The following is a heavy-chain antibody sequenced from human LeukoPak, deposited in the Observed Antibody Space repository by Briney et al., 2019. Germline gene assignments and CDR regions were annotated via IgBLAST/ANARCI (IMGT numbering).Heavy chain of an antibody. CDR3: VRLAGGSYSDY. D-gene: IGHD1-26*01. J-gene: IGHJ4*02. CDR2: ISSNGGST. CDR1: GFTFSSYA. Sequence: GGSLRLSCAASGFTFSSYAMHWVRQAPGKGLEYVSAISSNGGSTYYANSVKGRFTISRDNSKNTLYLQMGSLRAEDMAVYYCVRLAGGSYSDYWGQGILVTVSS. V-gene: IGHV3-64*01.